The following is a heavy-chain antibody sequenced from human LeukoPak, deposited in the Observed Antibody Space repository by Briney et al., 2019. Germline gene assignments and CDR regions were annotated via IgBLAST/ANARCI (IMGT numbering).Heavy chain of an antibody. CDR2: IIPIFGTA. CDR3: ARGGREVVPAATYGCYFDY. J-gene: IGHJ4*02. D-gene: IGHD2-2*01. V-gene: IGHV1-69*01. Sequence: ASVTVSCKASGGTFSSYAISWVRQAPGQGLEWMGGIIPIFGTANYAQKFQGRVTITADESTSTAYMELSSLRSEDTAVYYCARGGREVVPAATYGCYFDYWGQGTLVTVSS. CDR1: GGTFSSYA.